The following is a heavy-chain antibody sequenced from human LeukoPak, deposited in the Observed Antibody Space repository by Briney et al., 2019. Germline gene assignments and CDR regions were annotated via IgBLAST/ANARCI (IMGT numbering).Heavy chain of an antibody. J-gene: IGHJ3*02. CDR2: ISSSSSYI. D-gene: IGHD3-10*01. CDR3: AREGFGELSAGAFDI. CDR1: GFTFDDYG. Sequence: GGSLRLSCAASGFTFDDYGMSWVRQTPGKGLEWVSSISSSSSYIYYADSVKGRFTISRDNAKNSLYLQMNSLRAEDTAVYYCAREGFGELSAGAFDIWGQGTMVTVSS. V-gene: IGHV3-21*06.